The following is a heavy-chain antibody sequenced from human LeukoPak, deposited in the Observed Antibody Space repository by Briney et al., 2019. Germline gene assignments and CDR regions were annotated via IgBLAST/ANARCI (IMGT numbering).Heavy chain of an antibody. CDR3: TRDRVSSDS. D-gene: IGHD3-16*02. CDR1: GFTFSSFV. CDR2: ISGSGGST. V-gene: IGHV3-23*01. Sequence: SGGSLRLSCAASGFTFSSFVMSWVRQAPGKGLEWVSAISGSGGSTYYADSVKGRFTISRDNSKNTLYLQMNSRRAEDTAVYYCTRDRVSSDSWGQGTLVIVSS. J-gene: IGHJ4*02.